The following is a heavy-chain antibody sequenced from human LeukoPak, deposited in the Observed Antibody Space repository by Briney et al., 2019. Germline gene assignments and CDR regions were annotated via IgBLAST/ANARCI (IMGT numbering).Heavy chain of an antibody. D-gene: IGHD3-9*01. V-gene: IGHV3-30*02. J-gene: IGHJ4*02. CDR2: IRYDGSNK. Sequence: GGSLRLSCAASGFTFSSYGMHWVRQAPGKGLEWVAFIRYDGSNKYYADSVKGRFTISRDNSKNTLYLQMNSLRAEDTAVYYCAKPYYDILTGYYTGPFDYWGQGTLVTVSS. CDR3: AKPYYDILTGYYTGPFDY. CDR1: GFTFSSYG.